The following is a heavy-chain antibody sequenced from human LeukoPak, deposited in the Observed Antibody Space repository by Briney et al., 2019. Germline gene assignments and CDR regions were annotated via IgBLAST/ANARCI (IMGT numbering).Heavy chain of an antibody. CDR2: INPNSGGT. V-gene: IGHV1-2*02. CDR1: GHTFIGYN. J-gene: IGHJ4*02. D-gene: IGHD3-22*01. Sequence: ASVKVSCKASGHTFIGYNVHWVRQAPGQGLEWMGWINPNSGGTNYAQKFQGRVTMTRDTSISTAYMELSRLRSDDTAVYYCARADYYDSSGYVPGYWGQGTLVTVSS. CDR3: ARADYYDSSGYVPGY.